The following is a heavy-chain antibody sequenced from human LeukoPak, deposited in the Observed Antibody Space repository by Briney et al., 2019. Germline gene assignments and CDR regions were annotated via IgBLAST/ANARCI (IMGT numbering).Heavy chain of an antibody. D-gene: IGHD5-18*01. V-gene: IGHV4-59*01. Sequence: SETLSLTCTVSGGSISNYYWSWIRQTPGKGLAWIGYIYCTETTKTNPYFMSRGTISVDTSKIQFSLRLNSVTAADTAVYYCARGRGGGYSYGFDYWGRGTLVTVSS. CDR3: ARGRGGGYSYGFDY. J-gene: IGHJ4*02. CDR1: GGSISNYY. CDR2: IYCTETT.